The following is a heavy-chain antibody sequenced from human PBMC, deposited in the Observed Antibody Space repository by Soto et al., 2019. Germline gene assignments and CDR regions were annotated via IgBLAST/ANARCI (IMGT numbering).Heavy chain of an antibody. CDR2: VYATKDI. V-gene: IGHV2-5*01. D-gene: IGHD3-10*01. J-gene: IGHJ4*02. CDR3: AHGRSAGWTYFFEY. CDR1: GFSLTTGAVG. Sequence: QITLKESGPTLVKPTQTLTLTCTFSGFSLTTGAVGVGWIRQPPGKALAWLALVYATKDIRYSPSLKNRPTIPKATSKNQAVLPSTNMHPADTATYSCAHGRSAGWTYFFEYWGQGTLVTVSS.